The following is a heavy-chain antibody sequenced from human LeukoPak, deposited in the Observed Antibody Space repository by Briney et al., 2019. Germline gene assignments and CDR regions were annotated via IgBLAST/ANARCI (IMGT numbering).Heavy chain of an antibody. V-gene: IGHV1-2*06. CDR3: ARDHGGWFGELFGGS. CDR1: GYTFTGYY. D-gene: IGHD3-10*01. Sequence: ASVKVSCKASGYTFTGYYMHWVRQAPGQGLEWMGRINPNSGGTNYAQKFQGRVTMTRDTSISTAYMELSRLRSDDTAVYYCARDHGGWFGELFGGSWGQGTLVTVSS. J-gene: IGHJ4*02. CDR2: INPNSGGT.